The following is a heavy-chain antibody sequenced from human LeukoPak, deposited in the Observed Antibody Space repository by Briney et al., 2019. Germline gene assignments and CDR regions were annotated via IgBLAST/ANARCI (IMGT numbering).Heavy chain of an antibody. CDR2: IIPILGIA. Sequence: ASVKVSCKASGGTFSSYAISWVRQAPGQGLEWMGRIIPILGIANYAQKFQGRVTITADKSTSTAYMELSSLRFEDTAVYYCASNGVGYGSGSYPSTPSDYYYYGMDVWGQGTTVTVSS. CDR3: ASNGVGYGSGSYPSTPSDYYYYGMDV. J-gene: IGHJ6*02. V-gene: IGHV1-69*04. CDR1: GGTFSSYA. D-gene: IGHD3-10*01.